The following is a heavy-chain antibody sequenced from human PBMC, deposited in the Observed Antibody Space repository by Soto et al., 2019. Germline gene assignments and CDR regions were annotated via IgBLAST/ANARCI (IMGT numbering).Heavy chain of an antibody. CDR3: ARFAATSGINAFDI. CDR2: IYPRDSHT. D-gene: IGHD1-1*01. CDR1: GYTFTNYW. Sequence: PGESLKISCHGFGYTFTNYWIVWVRQMPGKGLEWMGIIYPRDSHTTYNPSFQGQVTISADRSLNSAFLQWNTLKASDTATYYCARFAATSGINAFDIWGPGTLVTVSS. J-gene: IGHJ3*02. V-gene: IGHV5-51*01.